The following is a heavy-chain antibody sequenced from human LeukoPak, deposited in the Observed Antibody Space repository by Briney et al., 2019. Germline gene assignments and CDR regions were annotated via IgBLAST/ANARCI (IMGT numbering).Heavy chain of an antibody. CDR2: IHYRGRT. CDR3: ARDRSYYDSSGYPHNWFDP. Sequence: PSETLSLTCTVSGGSMSSSSYYWGWIRQPPGKGLEWIGSIHYRGRTYYNSSLKSRVTISVDTSKNQFSLKLSSVTAADTAVYYCARDRSYYDSSGYPHNWFDPWGQGTLVTVSS. D-gene: IGHD3-22*01. V-gene: IGHV4-39*07. J-gene: IGHJ5*02. CDR1: GGSMSSSSYY.